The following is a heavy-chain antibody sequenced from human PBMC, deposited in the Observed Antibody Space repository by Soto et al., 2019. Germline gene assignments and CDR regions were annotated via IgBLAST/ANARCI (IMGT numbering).Heavy chain of an antibody. CDR2: IYHSGST. Sequence: PSETLSLTCAVSGGSISSSNWWSWVRQPPGKGLEWIGEIYHSGSTNYNPSLKSRVTISVDKSKNQFSLKLSSVTAADTAVYYCARDIVVVPAAIISPEYWYFDLWGRGTLVTVSS. CDR1: GGSISSSNW. V-gene: IGHV4-4*02. D-gene: IGHD2-2*01. CDR3: ARDIVVVPAAIISPEYWYFDL. J-gene: IGHJ2*01.